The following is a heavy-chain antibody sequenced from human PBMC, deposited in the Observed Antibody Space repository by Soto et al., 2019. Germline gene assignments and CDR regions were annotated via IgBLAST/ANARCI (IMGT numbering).Heavy chain of an antibody. CDR3: ARGGQPLVDYHYAMDV. CDR1: GFTFSSYA. J-gene: IGHJ6*02. CDR2: ISYDGSNK. V-gene: IGHV3-30-3*01. Sequence: GGSLRLSXPPSGFTFSSYAMHWVRQAPGKGLEWVAVISYDGSNKYYADSVKGRFTISRDNSKTTLYLQMNSMRAEDTAVYYCARGGQPLVDYHYAMDVWGQGTMVTVSS. D-gene: IGHD3-9*01.